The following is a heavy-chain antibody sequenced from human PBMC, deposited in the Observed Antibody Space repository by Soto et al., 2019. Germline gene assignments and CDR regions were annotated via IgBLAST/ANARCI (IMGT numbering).Heavy chain of an antibody. J-gene: IGHJ6*02. V-gene: IGHV3-33*01. CDR2: IWYDGSNK. CDR1: GFTFSSYG. Sequence: VRPSCAASGFTFSSYGMHWVRQAPGKGLEWVAVIWYDGSNKYYADSVKGRFTISRDNSKNTLYLQMNSLRAEDTAVYYCASATYDFWSGYSTYYYYYGMDVWGQGTTVTVSS. CDR3: ASATYDFWSGYSTYYYYYGMDV. D-gene: IGHD3-3*01.